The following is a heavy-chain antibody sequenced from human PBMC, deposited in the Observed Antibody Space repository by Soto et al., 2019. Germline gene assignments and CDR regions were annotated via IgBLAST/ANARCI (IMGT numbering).Heavy chain of an antibody. CDR3: ARDNLLVKGPRLELQLYGMDV. Sequence: PSETLSLTCTVSGGSVSSGSYYWSWIRQPPGKGLEWIGYIYYSGSTNYNPSLKSRVAISVDTSKNQFSLKLSSVTAADTAVYYCARDNLLVKGPRLELQLYGMDVWGQGTTVTVSS. CDR1: GGSVSSGSYY. D-gene: IGHD1-7*01. V-gene: IGHV4-61*01. J-gene: IGHJ6*02. CDR2: IYYSGST.